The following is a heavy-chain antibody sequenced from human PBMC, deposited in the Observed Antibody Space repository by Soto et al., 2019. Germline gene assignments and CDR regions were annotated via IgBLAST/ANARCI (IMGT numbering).Heavy chain of an antibody. J-gene: IGHJ6*02. CDR1: GYTFTSYF. D-gene: IGHD2-15*01. CDR3: ARDRGYGDGMDV. Sequence: QVRLVQSGAEMKKPGASVKVSCKASGYTFTSYFLHWVRQAPGQGHEWMGTVNPSGGGTSYAKKFQGRVTMTRYTSTSTVYMELSSLQSEDTAVYYCARDRGYGDGMDVWGQGTTVTVSS. V-gene: IGHV1-46*01. CDR2: VNPSGGGT.